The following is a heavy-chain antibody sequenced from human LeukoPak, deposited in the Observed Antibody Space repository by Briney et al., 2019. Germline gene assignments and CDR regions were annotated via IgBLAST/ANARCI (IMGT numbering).Heavy chain of an antibody. Sequence: GGSLRLSCAASGFTFSSYVMRWVRQAPGKGLEWVSAISGSGDKTDYADSVKGRFTVSRDNSKNTLYLQMNSLRAEDTALYYCARRFGTDCALDFWGQGTLVTVSS. CDR1: GFTFSSYV. J-gene: IGHJ4*02. V-gene: IGHV3-23*01. CDR2: ISGSGDKT. CDR3: ARRFGTDCALDF. D-gene: IGHD3-16*01.